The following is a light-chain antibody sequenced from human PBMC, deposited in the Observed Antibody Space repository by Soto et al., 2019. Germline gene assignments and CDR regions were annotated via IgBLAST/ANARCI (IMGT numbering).Light chain of an antibody. CDR2: AVR. V-gene: IGLV2-14*01. CDR1: SSDVGGYNY. Sequence: QSALTQPASVSGSPGQSITISCTGTSSDVGGYNYVSWYQQHPGKAPKLMIYAVRNRPSGVSNRFSGSKSGNTASLTISGLQAEDEADYYCSSYTSSSTLVVFGGGTKLTVL. J-gene: IGLJ2*01. CDR3: SSYTSSSTLVV.